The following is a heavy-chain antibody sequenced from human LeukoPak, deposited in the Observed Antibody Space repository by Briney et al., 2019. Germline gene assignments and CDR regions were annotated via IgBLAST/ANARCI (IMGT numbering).Heavy chain of an antibody. CDR2: VYYSGST. CDR3: ARVIGDYDWFDP. J-gene: IGHJ5*02. CDR1: GDSVSSGSFY. V-gene: IGHV4-61*01. Sequence: NASETLSLTCTVSGDSVSSGSFYWSWIRQPPGKGLEWIGYVYYSGSTNYNSSLKSRVTISVDTSKNQFSLKLSSVTAADTAVYYCARVIGDYDWFDPWGQGTLVTVSS. D-gene: IGHD4-17*01.